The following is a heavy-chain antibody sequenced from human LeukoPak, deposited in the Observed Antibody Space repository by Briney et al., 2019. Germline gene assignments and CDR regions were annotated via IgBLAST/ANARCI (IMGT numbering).Heavy chain of an antibody. CDR3: ALGIVVVPAAISPSDY. Sequence: GASVKVSCKASGYTFTSYYMHWVRQAPGQGLEWMGIINPSGGSTSYAQKFQGRVTMTRDMSTSTVYVELSSLRSEDTAVYYCALGIVVVPAAISPSDYWGQGTLVTVSS. CDR2: INPSGGST. CDR1: GYTFTSYY. V-gene: IGHV1-46*01. D-gene: IGHD2-2*02. J-gene: IGHJ4*02.